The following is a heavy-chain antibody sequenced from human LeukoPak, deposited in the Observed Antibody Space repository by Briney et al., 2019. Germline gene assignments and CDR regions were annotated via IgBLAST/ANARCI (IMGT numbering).Heavy chain of an antibody. CDR2: IYYSGST. J-gene: IGHJ5*02. CDR1: GGSISSSSYY. D-gene: IGHD3-3*01. V-gene: IGHV4-39*01. Sequence: SETLSLTCTVSGGSISSSSYYWGWIRQPPGKGLEWIGSIYYSGSTYYNPSLKSRVTISVDTSKNQFSLKLSSVTAADTAVYYCARHAGTPYYDFWSGYYPPGWFDPWGQGTLVTVSS. CDR3: ARHAGTPYYDFWSGYYPPGWFDP.